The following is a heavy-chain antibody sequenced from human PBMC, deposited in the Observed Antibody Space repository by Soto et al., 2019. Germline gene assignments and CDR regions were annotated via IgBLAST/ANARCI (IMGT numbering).Heavy chain of an antibody. J-gene: IGHJ6*02. CDR3: VRPLPSGRNYGLDV. V-gene: IGHV3-53*01. CDR2: IYDNGTT. D-gene: IGHD3-10*01. Sequence: EVQLVESGGGLIQPGWSLRLSCAASGLTVSNAYMAWVRQAPGMGLEWVSVIYDNGTTYYADSVKGRFTISGDTSTNTLSLQMDSLRAEDTAVYYCVRPLPSGRNYGLDVWGQGTTVTVSS. CDR1: GLTVSNAY.